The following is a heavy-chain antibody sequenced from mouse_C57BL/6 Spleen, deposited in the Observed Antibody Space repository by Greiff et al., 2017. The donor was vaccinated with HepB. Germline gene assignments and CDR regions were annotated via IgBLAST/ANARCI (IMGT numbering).Heavy chain of an antibody. CDR3: ARGGDYGHFAY. Sequence: QVQLQQPGAELVRPGTSVKLSCKASGYTFTSYWMHWVKQRPGQGLEWIGVIDPSDSYTNYNQKFKGKATLTVDTSSSTAYRQLSSLTSEDSAVYYCARGGDYGHFAYWGQGTLVTVSA. CDR2: IDPSDSYT. D-gene: IGHD1-1*01. V-gene: IGHV1-59*01. J-gene: IGHJ3*01. CDR1: GYTFTSYW.